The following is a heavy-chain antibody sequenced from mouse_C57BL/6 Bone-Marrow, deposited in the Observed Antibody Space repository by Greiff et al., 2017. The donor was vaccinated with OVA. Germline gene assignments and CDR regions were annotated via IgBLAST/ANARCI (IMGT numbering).Heavy chain of an antibody. CDR1: GFNIKDAY. J-gene: IGHJ2*01. Sequence: EVQLQQSGAELLRPGASVKLSCTASGFNIKDAYMHWVKQRPEQGLEWIGWIDPENGDTEYASKFQGKATITADTSANTAYLQLSSLTSEDTAVYYCTSYGNFDYWGQGTTLTVSS. CDR3: TSYGNFDY. V-gene: IGHV14-4*01. CDR2: IDPENGDT. D-gene: IGHD2-1*01.